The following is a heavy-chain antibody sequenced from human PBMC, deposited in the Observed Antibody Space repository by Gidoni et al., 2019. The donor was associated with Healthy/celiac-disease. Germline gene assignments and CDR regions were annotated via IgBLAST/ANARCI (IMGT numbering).Heavy chain of an antibody. CDR2: IYYSGST. CDR1: GGSISSSSYY. V-gene: IGHV4-39*01. D-gene: IGHD3-22*01. CDR3: ARRIYYYDSSGYTYYFDY. Sequence: QLQLQESGPGLVKPSETLSLTCTVSGGSISSSSYYWGWIRQPPGKGLEWIGSIYYSGSTYYNPSLNSRVTISVDTSKNQFSLKLSSVTAADTAVYYCARRIYYYDSSGYTYYFDYWGQGTLVTVSS. J-gene: IGHJ4*02.